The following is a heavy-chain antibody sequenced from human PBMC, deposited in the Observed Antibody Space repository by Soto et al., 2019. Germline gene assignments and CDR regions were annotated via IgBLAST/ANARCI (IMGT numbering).Heavy chain of an antibody. V-gene: IGHV1-69*13. Sequence: SVKVSCKASGGTFSSYAISWVRQGPGQGLEWMGGIIPIFGTANYAQKFQGRVTITADESTSTAYMELSSLRSEDTAVYYCARTQYCSSTRCHGAFDYWGQGTLVTVSS. J-gene: IGHJ4*02. CDR3: ARTQYCSSTRCHGAFDY. CDR1: GGTFSSYA. D-gene: IGHD2-2*01. CDR2: IIPIFGTA.